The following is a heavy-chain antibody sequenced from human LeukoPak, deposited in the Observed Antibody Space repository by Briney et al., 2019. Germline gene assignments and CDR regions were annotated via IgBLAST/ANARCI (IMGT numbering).Heavy chain of an antibody. Sequence: GGSLRLSCAASGFTVSSNYMSWVRQAPGKGLEWVSVIYSGGSTYFADSVKGRFTISRDNSKNTLYLQMNSLRAEDTAVYYCARDLNDYVWWSYRICWGQGTLVTVSS. CDR1: GFTVSSNY. CDR2: IYSGGST. CDR3: ARDLNDYVWWSYRIC. D-gene: IGHD3-16*02. J-gene: IGHJ4*02. V-gene: IGHV3-53*01.